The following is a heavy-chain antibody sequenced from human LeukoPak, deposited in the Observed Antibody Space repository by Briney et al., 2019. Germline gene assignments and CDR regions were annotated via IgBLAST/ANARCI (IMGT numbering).Heavy chain of an antibody. J-gene: IGHJ6*02. CDR1: GGSISSYY. CDR2: IYYSGST. V-gene: IGHV4-59*01. D-gene: IGHD3-9*01. Sequence: PSETLSLTCTVSGGSISSYYWSWIRQPPGKGLEWIGYIYYSGSTNYNPSLKSRVTISVDTSKNQFSLKLSSVTAADTAVYYCARAGNATGYYYYYYYYGMDVWGQGTTVTVSS. CDR3: ARAGNATGYYYYYYYYGMDV.